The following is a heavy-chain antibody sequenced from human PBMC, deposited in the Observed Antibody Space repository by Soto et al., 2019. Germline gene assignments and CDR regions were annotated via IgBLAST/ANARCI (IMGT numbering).Heavy chain of an antibody. D-gene: IGHD3-10*01. Sequence: AVTLSLNCTVSGGDIASSYRSWIREPPGKRLEWIGYIDYRGSTNPNPSLQSRVTMSVDTSKNQFSLKLSSVTAADTAMYYCARHTMVRGVDYCYYGLDVWGQGTTVT. CDR1: GGDIASSY. J-gene: IGHJ6*02. V-gene: IGHV4-59*08. CDR3: ARHTMVRGVDYCYYGLDV. CDR2: IDYRGST.